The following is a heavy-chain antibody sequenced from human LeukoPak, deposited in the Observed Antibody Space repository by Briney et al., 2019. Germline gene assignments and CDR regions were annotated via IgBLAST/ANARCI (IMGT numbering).Heavy chain of an antibody. CDR2: IYYNGGT. D-gene: IGHD6-13*01. J-gene: IGHJ4*02. Sequence: SETLSLTCTVSGGSIISSSHYRAWIRQPPGKGLEWIGSIYYNGGTFYSPSLKSRASISVDTSKNQFSLKLSSVTAADTSVYFCAREEASAADYWGQGTLVTVSS. CDR1: GGSIISSSHY. V-gene: IGHV4-39*01. CDR3: AREEASAADY.